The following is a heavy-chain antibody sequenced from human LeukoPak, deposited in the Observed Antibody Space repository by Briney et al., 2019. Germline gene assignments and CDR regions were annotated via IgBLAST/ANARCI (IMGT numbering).Heavy chain of an antibody. J-gene: IGHJ4*02. Sequence: GGSLRLSCAASGFTFSSYAMSWVRQAPGKGLEWVSAISGSGGSTYYADSVKGRFSISRDNSKNTLYLQMNSLRAEDTAVYYCAKDYCSGGSCPPDYWGQGTLVTVSS. D-gene: IGHD2-15*01. V-gene: IGHV3-23*01. CDR1: GFTFSSYA. CDR2: ISGSGGST. CDR3: AKDYCSGGSCPPDY.